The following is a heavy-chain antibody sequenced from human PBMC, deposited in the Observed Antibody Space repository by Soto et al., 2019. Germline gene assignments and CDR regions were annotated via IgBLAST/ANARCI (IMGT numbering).Heavy chain of an antibody. CDR3: ARGRYGGSGINDLSFVFDY. V-gene: IGHV1-2*04. CDR1: GYTFTGYY. J-gene: IGHJ4*02. D-gene: IGHD3-10*01. CDR2: INPNSGGT. Sequence: ASVKVSCKASGYTFTGYYMHWVRQAPGQGLEWMGWINPNSGGTNYAQKFQGWVTMTRDTSISTAYMELSRLRSDDTAVYYCARGRYGGSGINDLSFVFDYWGQGTLVTVSS.